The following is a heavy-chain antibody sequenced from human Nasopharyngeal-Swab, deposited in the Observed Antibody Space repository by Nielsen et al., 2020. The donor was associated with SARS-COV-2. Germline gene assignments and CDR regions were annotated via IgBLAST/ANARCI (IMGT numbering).Heavy chain of an antibody. Sequence: GESLKISCAASGFTFSSYEMNWVRQAPGKGLEWVSYISSSGSTIYYADSVKGRFTISRDNAKNSLYLQMNSLRAEDTAVYYCARAFPGSSGWYPFDYWGQGTLVTVSS. CDR3: ARAFPGSSGWYPFDY. CDR1: GFTFSSYE. CDR2: ISSSGSTI. J-gene: IGHJ4*02. D-gene: IGHD6-19*01. V-gene: IGHV3-48*03.